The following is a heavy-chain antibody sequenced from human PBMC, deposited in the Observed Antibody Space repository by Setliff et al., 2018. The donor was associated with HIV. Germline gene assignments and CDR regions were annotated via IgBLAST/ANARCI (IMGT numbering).Heavy chain of an antibody. D-gene: IGHD3-10*01. V-gene: IGHV4-39*01. CDR1: GVSTISSSSSYY. Sequence: SETLSLTCIVSGVSTISSSSSYYWGWIRQPPGKGLEWIGYISHSGITYYNPSLKSRVSISVDTSKNQFSLKLSSVTAADTAVYYCALSSGSYYNALDNWGQGTLVTVSS. CDR3: ALSSGSYYNALDN. CDR2: ISHSGIT. J-gene: IGHJ4*02.